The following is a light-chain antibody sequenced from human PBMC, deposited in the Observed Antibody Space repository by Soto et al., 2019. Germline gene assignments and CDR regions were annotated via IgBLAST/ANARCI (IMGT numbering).Light chain of an antibody. J-gene: IGLJ2*01. CDR3: GGWDDSLSGPV. CDR2: RNN. V-gene: IGLV1-47*01. CDR1: SSNIGSNY. Sequence: QSVLTQPPSASGTPGQRVNISCSGSSSNIGSNYVYWYRQFPGTAPKLLIQRNNQRPSAVPARFSGSKSGTSASLAISGLRSEDEADYYCGGWDDSLSGPVFGGGTKVTVL.